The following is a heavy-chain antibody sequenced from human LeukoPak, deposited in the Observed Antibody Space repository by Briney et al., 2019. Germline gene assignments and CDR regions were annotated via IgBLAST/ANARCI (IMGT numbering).Heavy chain of an antibody. CDR2: IKEDGSLK. Sequence: TGGSLRLSCAASGFGFSNFWMSWVRQAPGKGPEWVANIKEDGSLKNYVDSVEGRFTVSRDNAKNTLYLQMNSLRAEDTAVYYCARRFDYWGQGTLVTVSS. CDR1: GFGFSNFW. J-gene: IGHJ4*02. V-gene: IGHV3-7*01. CDR3: ARRFDY.